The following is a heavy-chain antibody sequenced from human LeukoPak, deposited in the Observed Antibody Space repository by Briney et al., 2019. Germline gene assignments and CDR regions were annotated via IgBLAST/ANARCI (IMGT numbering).Heavy chain of an antibody. J-gene: IGHJ4*02. CDR2: IKEDESAK. Sequence: GGSLRLSCAASGFTFRSYWMAWVRQSPGKGLEWVANIKEDESAKHQADSVKGRFTISRDNAQNSVYLQMSSLRGEDTAVYYCARDVGGSLDYWGQGTLVTVSS. CDR3: ARDVGGSLDY. CDR1: GFTFRSYW. D-gene: IGHD1-26*01. V-gene: IGHV3-7*01.